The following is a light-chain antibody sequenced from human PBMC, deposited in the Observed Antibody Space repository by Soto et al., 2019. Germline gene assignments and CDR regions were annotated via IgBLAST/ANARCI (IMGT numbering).Light chain of an antibody. CDR1: SSDVGGYDY. CDR2: EVN. J-gene: IGLJ1*01. V-gene: IGLV2-14*01. CDR3: SSYSTTSTLV. Sequence: QSVLTQPASGSGSPGQSVTISCTGASSDVGGYDYVSWYQQHPGKAPKLILYEVNNRPSGVSNHFSGSKSGNTASLIISGLQADDEADYYCSSYSTTSTLVFGSGTKLTVL.